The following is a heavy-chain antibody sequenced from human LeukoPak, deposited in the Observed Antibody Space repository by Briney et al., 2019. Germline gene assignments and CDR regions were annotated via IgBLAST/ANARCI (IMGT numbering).Heavy chain of an antibody. Sequence: PSETLSLTCTVSGGSISGDHWSWIRQSPGKGLEWIGYIYYSGSTNYKPSLKSRVTISIDTSKNQFSLRLGSVTAADTAVYYCARAHDYGDYKKWFDPWGQGTLVTVSS. J-gene: IGHJ5*02. V-gene: IGHV4-59*01. CDR1: GGSISGDH. D-gene: IGHD4-17*01. CDR3: ARAHDYGDYKKWFDP. CDR2: IYYSGST.